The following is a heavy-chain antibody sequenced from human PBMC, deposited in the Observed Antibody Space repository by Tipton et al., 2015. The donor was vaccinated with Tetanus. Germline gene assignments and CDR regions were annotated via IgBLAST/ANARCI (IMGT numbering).Heavy chain of an antibody. J-gene: IGHJ4*02. CDR3: ARDPALLWFGELSNYYFDY. D-gene: IGHD3-10*01. Sequence: QLVQSGAEVKKPGASVKVSCKASGYTFTSYYMHWVRQAPGQGLEWMGIINPSGGSTSYAQKFQGRVTMTRDMSISTAYMELSRLRSDDTAVYYCARDPALLWFGELSNYYFDYWGQGTLVTVSS. CDR2: INPSGGST. CDR1: GYTFTSYY. V-gene: IGHV1-46*01.